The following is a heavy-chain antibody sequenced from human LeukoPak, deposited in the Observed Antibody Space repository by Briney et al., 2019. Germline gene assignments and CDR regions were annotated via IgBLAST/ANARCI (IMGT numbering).Heavy chain of an antibody. V-gene: IGHV4-59*08. Sequence: PSETLSLTCSVSDGSTTGYYWSWIRQPLGKGLEWIAYVYYAGRTLYNPSLESRVTISVDTSKTQFSLTVTSVTAADTAVYYCARHMSVSYDAFDLWGRGTTVTVSS. CDR3: ARHMSVSYDAFDL. D-gene: IGHD3-10*01. J-gene: IGHJ3*01. CDR1: DGSTTGYY. CDR2: VYYAGRT.